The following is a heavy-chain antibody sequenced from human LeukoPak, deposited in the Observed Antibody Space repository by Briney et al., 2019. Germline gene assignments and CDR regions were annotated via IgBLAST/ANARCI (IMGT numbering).Heavy chain of an antibody. CDR1: GFTFSSYA. CDR2: ISNDGSNK. V-gene: IGHV3-30*04. CDR3: ARDETKRGYSYGTSPFDY. J-gene: IGHJ4*02. Sequence: GGSLRLSCAASGFTFSSYAMFWVRQSPGEGLEWVALISNDGSNKYYADSVKGRVTISRDNSENTVYLQMNSLRGEDTAMYYCARDETKRGYSYGTSPFDYWGQGTLVTVSS. D-gene: IGHD5-18*01.